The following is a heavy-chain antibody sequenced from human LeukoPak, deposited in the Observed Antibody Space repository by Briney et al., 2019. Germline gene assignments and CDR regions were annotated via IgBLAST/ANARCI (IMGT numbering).Heavy chain of an antibody. J-gene: IGHJ5*02. CDR3: ARAGAWQIDP. V-gene: IGHV4-34*01. Sequence: SETLSLTCAVYGGSFSGYYWSWIRQPPGKGLEWIGEINHSGSTNYNPSLKSRVTISVDTSKNQFSLKLSSVTAADTAVYYCARAGAWQIDPWGQGTLVTVSS. CDR1: GGSFSGYY. D-gene: IGHD3-10*01. CDR2: INHSGST.